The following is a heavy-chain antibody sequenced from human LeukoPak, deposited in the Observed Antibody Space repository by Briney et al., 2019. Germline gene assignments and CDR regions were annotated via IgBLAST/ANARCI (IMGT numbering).Heavy chain of an antibody. Sequence: PGGSLRLSCAASGFTFSSYSMNWVRQAPGKGLEWVSSISSSSSYIYYADSVKGRFTISRDNAKNSLYLQMNCLRAEDTAVYYCARPPTGLYYYYMDVWGKGTTVTVSS. V-gene: IGHV3-21*01. CDR3: ARPPTGLYYYYMDV. CDR2: ISSSSSYI. J-gene: IGHJ6*03. CDR1: GFTFSSYS. D-gene: IGHD4-17*01.